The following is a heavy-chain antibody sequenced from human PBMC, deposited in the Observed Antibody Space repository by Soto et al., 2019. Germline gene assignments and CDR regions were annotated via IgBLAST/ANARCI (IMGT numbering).Heavy chain of an antibody. D-gene: IGHD2-15*01. Sequence: SETLSLTCTVSGAYMRNDYYYWSWVRQNPGKDLEWIGHMHHSGRTHYNPSLKSRVAISVDTSKNQFSLYLNSVTAAGTAVYYCARWVEVSLDYFDSWGQGTPVTVSS. V-gene: IGHV4-31*03. CDR2: MHHSGRT. J-gene: IGHJ4*02. CDR3: ARWVEVSLDYFDS. CDR1: GAYMRNDYYY.